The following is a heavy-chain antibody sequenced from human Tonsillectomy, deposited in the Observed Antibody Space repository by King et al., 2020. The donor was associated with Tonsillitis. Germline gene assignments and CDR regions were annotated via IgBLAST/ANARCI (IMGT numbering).Heavy chain of an antibody. Sequence: VQLQESGPGLVKPSETLSLTCTVSGGSISSYYWSWILQPPGKGLEWIGYIYYSGSTNHNPPLQSRVTISVDTPKNQFSLKLSSVTAADTAVYYCVRHHDSSGYHDAFDIWGQGTMVTVSS. D-gene: IGHD3-22*01. CDR3: VRHHDSSGYHDAFDI. CDR1: GGSISSYY. CDR2: IYYSGST. V-gene: IGHV4-59*08. J-gene: IGHJ3*02.